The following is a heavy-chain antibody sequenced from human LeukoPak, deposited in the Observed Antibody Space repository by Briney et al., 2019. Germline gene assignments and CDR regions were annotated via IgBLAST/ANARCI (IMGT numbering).Heavy chain of an antibody. CDR1: GYTFTSYA. J-gene: IGHJ5*02. CDR2: IISAFGPA. V-gene: IGHV1-69*13. D-gene: IGHD2-2*01. Sequence: GASVKVSCKASGYTFTSYAMHWVRQAPGQGLEWMGGIISAFGPANYAQKFQGRVTITADESINTAYMELSSLRSEDTAVYYCARGVVQAAITSWFDPWGQGTLVTVSS. CDR3: ARGVVQAAITSWFDP.